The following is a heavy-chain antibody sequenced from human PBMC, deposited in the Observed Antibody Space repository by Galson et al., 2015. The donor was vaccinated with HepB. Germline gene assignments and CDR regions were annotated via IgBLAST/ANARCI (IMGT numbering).Heavy chain of an antibody. Sequence: SLRLSCAASGFTFSSHGIHWVRQAPGKGLEWVTVISFDGRVTFYADSVKGRFTMSRDNSKNTLYLQMNSLRAEDTAVYYCAREYSFGHWFFDLWGRGTLVTVSP. J-gene: IGHJ2*01. V-gene: IGHV3-30*03. D-gene: IGHD5-18*01. CDR1: GFTFSSHG. CDR3: AREYSFGHWFFDL. CDR2: ISFDGRVT.